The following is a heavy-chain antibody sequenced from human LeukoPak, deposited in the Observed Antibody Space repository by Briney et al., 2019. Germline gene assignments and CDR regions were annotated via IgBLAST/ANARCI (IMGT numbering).Heavy chain of an antibody. Sequence: ASVKVSCKASGYTFTNYYIHWARQAPGQGLEWMGIINPTGGSASYAQKFQGRVSMTSDTSTSTLYLELSSLRSEDTAVYYCARDRSGSRWRWFDPWGQGTLVTVSS. CDR1: GYTFTNYY. D-gene: IGHD6-13*01. CDR2: INPTGGSA. CDR3: ARDRSGSRWRWFDP. J-gene: IGHJ5*02. V-gene: IGHV1-46*01.